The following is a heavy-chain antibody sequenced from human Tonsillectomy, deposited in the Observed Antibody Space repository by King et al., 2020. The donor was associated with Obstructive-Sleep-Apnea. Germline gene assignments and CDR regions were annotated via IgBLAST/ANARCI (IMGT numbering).Heavy chain of an antibody. CDR1: GFTFSNAW. Sequence: VQLVESGGGLVKPGGSLRLSCAASGFTFSNAWMSWVRQAPGKGLEWVGRIKSKTDGGTTDYDAPVKGRFTISRDDSKNTLYLQMNSLKTEDTAVYYCTTASGPRYYYGRDVWGQGTTVTVSS. D-gene: IGHD2-15*01. V-gene: IGHV3-15*01. CDR3: TTASGPRYYYGRDV. CDR2: IKSKTDGGTT. J-gene: IGHJ6*02.